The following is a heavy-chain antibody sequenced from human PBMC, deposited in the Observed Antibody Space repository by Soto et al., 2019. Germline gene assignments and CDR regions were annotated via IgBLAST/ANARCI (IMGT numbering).Heavy chain of an antibody. D-gene: IGHD6-6*01. CDR2: INPNSGGT. CDR1: GYTFTGYY. CDR3: ARDSLRIAALLGPDGMLRYWFDP. V-gene: IGHV1-2*04. J-gene: IGHJ5*02. Sequence: QVQLVQSGAEVKKPGASVKVSCKASGYTFTGYYMHWVRQAPVQGLEWMGWINPNSGGTNYAQKFQGWVTMTRDTSISTAYMELSRLRSDDTAVYYCARDSLRIAALLGPDGMLRYWFDPWGQGTLVTVSS.